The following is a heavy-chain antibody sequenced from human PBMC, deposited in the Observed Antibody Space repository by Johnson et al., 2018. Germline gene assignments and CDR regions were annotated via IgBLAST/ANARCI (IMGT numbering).Heavy chain of an antibody. CDR3: ARVRRIVVVDDAFDI. D-gene: IGHD3-22*01. CDR1: GFTFSSYA. CDR2: ISYDGSNK. J-gene: IGHJ3*02. Sequence: QVQLVQSGGGVVQPGGSLRLSCAASGFTFSSYAMHWVRQAPGKGLEWVAVISYDGSNKYYEDSVKGRFTVSRDNSKNTLYLQMNSLRAEETTVYYWARVRRIVVVDDAFDIWGQGTMVTVSS. V-gene: IGHV3-30-3*01.